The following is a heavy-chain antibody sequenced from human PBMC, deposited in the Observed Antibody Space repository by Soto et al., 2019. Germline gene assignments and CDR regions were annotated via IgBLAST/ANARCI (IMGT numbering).Heavy chain of an antibody. CDR1: GGSISSSSYY. Sequence: SETLSLTCTVSGGSISSSSYYWGWIRQPPGKGLEWIGSIYYSGSTYYNPSLKSRVTISVDTSKNQFSLKLSSVTAADTAVYYCTRQGSSGYYPFDYWGQGTLVTVSS. CDR2: IYYSGST. V-gene: IGHV4-39*01. D-gene: IGHD3-22*01. J-gene: IGHJ4*02. CDR3: TRQGSSGYYPFDY.